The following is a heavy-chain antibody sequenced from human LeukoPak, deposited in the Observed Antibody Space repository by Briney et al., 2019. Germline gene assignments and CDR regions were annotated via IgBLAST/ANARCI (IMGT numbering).Heavy chain of an antibody. CDR1: GFTFSTYV. Sequence: GGSLRLSCAASGFTFSTYVMNWVRQAQGQGQEWVSGISGSGDNTYYADSVKGRFTVFRDNSKNKLYLQMNSLRAEDTAIYYCAKGSGYDTDFDYWGQGTLVTVSS. CDR3: AKGSGYDTDFDY. V-gene: IGHV3-23*01. CDR2: ISGSGDNT. D-gene: IGHD3-9*01. J-gene: IGHJ4*02.